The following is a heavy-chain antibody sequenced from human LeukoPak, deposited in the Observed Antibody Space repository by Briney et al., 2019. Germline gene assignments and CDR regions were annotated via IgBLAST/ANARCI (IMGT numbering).Heavy chain of an antibody. D-gene: IGHD3-16*01. CDR3: ARFGIFYDMDV. V-gene: IGHV4-59*01. CDR1: GGSISGYY. J-gene: IGHJ6*02. Sequence: SEPLSLTCTVSGGSISGYYWTWTRQPPGKGLEWIGQIHYSGKADYNPSLRSRITISVDTSKNKMFLKLSSVTAADTAVYYCARFGIFYDMDVWGRGTTVTVSS. CDR2: IHYSGKA.